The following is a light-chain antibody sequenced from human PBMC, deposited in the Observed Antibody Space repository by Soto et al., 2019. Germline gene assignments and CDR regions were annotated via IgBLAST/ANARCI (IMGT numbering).Light chain of an antibody. V-gene: IGLV1-44*01. J-gene: IGLJ2*01. Sequence: QPVLTQPPSASGTPGQSVTISCSGSSPNIGRNAVNWYQQLPGTAPKLLIYSSYQRPSGVPDRFSGSKSGTSGSLAIRGLQSEDEATYHCAVWDDSLNAVVFGGGTKLTVL. CDR3: AVWDDSLNAVV. CDR1: SPNIGRNA. CDR2: SSY.